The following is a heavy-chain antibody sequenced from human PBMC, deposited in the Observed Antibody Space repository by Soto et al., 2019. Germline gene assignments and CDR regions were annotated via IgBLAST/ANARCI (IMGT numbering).Heavy chain of an antibody. CDR1: GGSFSGYY. J-gene: IGHJ4*02. V-gene: IGHV4-34*01. CDR3: ARGRLQLVRFGAYYFDY. D-gene: IGHD6-6*01. Sequence: SETLSLTCAVYGGSFSGYYWSWIRQPPGKGQEWIGEINHSGSTNYNPSLKSRVTISVDTSKNQFSLKLSSVTAADTAVYFCARGRLQLVRFGAYYFDYWGQRTLVTVSS. CDR2: INHSGST.